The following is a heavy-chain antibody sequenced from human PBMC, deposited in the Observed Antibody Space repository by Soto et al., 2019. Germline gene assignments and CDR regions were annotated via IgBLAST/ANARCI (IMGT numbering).Heavy chain of an antibody. CDR1: GFTFSAFA. D-gene: IGHD3-10*01. V-gene: IGHV3-30*18. J-gene: IGHJ4*02. CDR3: AKGVVREPAYFDY. Sequence: GGSLRLSCTVSGFTFSAFAMYWVRQAPGKGLEWVALISYDGTNEDYAESVRGRFTISRDNSKNTLYLDMNSLSAEDSAVYFCAKGVVREPAYFDYWGQGTLVTVSS. CDR2: ISYDGTNE.